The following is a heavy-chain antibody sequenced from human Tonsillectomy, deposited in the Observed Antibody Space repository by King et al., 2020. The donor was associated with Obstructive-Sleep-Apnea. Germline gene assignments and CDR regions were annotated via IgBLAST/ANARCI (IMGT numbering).Heavy chain of an antibody. CDR1: GYTFSGYY. CDR2: INPESGDI. D-gene: IGHD1-26*01. V-gene: IGHV1-2*02. CDR3: ARFEGYWGKNKWDLEYFHH. J-gene: IGHJ1*01. Sequence: QLVQSGAEVKKPGASVKVSCKASGYTFSGYYMHWVRQAPGQGLEWMGWINPESGDIKYAQNFQGRVTMTRDTSISTAYMEMSSLRSDDTGVYYCARFEGYWGKNKWDLEYFHHWGQGTLVTVSS.